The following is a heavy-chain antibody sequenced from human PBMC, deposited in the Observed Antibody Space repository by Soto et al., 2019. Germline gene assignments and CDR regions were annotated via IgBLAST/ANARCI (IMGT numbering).Heavy chain of an antibody. J-gene: IGHJ4*02. CDR3: VRSGYSYGPNKYYLDS. D-gene: IGHD5-18*01. CDR2: ISASGSNA. Sequence: VQLLESGGALAQPGGYLRLSCAASGFNFRSYAMTWVRQAPGKGLEWVAGISASGSNAYHADSLKGRFTASRYNVKNTLDLQLNSLRVDDTAVYHCVRSGYSYGPNKYYLDSWGQGTLVSVSS. V-gene: IGHV3-23*01. CDR1: GFNFRSYA.